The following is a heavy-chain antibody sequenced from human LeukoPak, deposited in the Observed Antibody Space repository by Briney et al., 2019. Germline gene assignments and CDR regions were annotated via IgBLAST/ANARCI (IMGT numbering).Heavy chain of an antibody. CDR3: AVTIAVGY. Sequence: GGSLRLSCAASRFNFSSYWMAWVRQAPGEGLEWVANIKEDGSEQHYVGSVKGRFTISRDNAKNSLYLQMNTLRVEDTAVYYCAVTIAVGYWGQGTLVTVSS. CDR1: RFNFSSYW. D-gene: IGHD6-19*01. V-gene: IGHV3-7*01. CDR2: IKEDGSEQ. J-gene: IGHJ4*02.